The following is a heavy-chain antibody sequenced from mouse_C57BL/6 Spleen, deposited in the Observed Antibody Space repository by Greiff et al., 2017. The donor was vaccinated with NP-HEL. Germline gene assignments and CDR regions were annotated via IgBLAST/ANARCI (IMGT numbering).Heavy chain of an antibody. J-gene: IGHJ4*01. D-gene: IGHD2-4*01. CDR3: ARSFHYDYVYYAMDY. Sequence: QVQLQQSGAELVKPGASVKISCKASGYAFSSYWMNWVKQRPGKGLEWIGQIYPGDGDTNYNGKFKGKATLTADKSSSTAYMQLSSLTSEDSAVYFCARSFHYDYVYYAMDYWGQGTSVTVSS. CDR2: IYPGDGDT. CDR1: GYAFSSYW. V-gene: IGHV1-80*01.